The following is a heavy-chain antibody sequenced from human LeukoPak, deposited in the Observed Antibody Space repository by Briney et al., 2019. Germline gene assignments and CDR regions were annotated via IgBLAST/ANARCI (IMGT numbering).Heavy chain of an antibody. CDR3: ARSLRGDSGWPYYYYADV. J-gene: IGHJ6*03. Sequence: PSETLSLTCTVSGGSTSGYYWNWIRQPPGKGLEWIGYMYYTGSTYYNPSLKSRVTISVDTSKNQYSLRLSSVTTADTAVYYCARSLRGDSGWPYYYYADVWGKGTTVTVSS. D-gene: IGHD6-19*01. CDR1: GGSTSGYY. CDR2: MYYTGST. V-gene: IGHV4-59*01.